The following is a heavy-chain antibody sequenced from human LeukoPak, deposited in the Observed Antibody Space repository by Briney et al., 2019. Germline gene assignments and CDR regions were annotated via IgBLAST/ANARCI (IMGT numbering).Heavy chain of an antibody. V-gene: IGHV4-31*03. D-gene: IGHD2-21*02. CDR3: ARAPIPDYFFDY. Sequence: PSETLSLTCTVSSGSISSGGYYWNWIRQHPGKGLEWIGYIYYSGSTYYNPSLKSRVTISVDTSNNQFSLKLSSVTAADTAVYYRARAPIPDYFFDYWGQGTLVTVSS. J-gene: IGHJ4*02. CDR1: SGSISSGGYY. CDR2: IYYSGST.